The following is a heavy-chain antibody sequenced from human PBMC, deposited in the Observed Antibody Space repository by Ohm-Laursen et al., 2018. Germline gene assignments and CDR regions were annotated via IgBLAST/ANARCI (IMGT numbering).Heavy chain of an antibody. CDR1: GFTLSSYA. D-gene: IGHD3-16*01. J-gene: IGHJ6*02. CDR2: ISGTGHNT. V-gene: IGHV3-23*01. CDR3: ARFGVNHGMDV. Sequence: SLRLSCAASGFTLSSYAMNWVRQAPGKGLEWVSAISGTGHNTYYADSVKGRFTISRDNSKDTLYLQMNSLRDEDTAVYYCARFGVNHGMDVWGQGTTVTVSS.